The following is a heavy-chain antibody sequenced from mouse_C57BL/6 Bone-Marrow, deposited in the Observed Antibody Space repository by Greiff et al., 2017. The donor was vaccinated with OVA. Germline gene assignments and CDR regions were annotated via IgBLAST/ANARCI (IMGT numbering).Heavy chain of an antibody. Sequence: VKLMESGAELARPGASVKLSCKASGYTFTSYGISWVKQRTGQGLEWIGEIYPRSGNTYYNEKFKGKATLTADKSSSTAYMELRSLTSEDSAVYFCAKLGPRFAYWGQGTLVTVSA. CDR2: IYPRSGNT. CDR1: GYTFTSYG. J-gene: IGHJ3*01. CDR3: AKLGPRFAY. V-gene: IGHV1-81*01. D-gene: IGHD4-1*01.